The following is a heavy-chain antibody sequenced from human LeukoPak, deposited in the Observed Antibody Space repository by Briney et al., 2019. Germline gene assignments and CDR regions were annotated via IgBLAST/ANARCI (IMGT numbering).Heavy chain of an antibody. CDR2: IKQDGSEK. CDR1: GFTFSIYW. V-gene: IGHV3-7*01. D-gene: IGHD1-14*01. J-gene: IGHJ6*03. CDR3: ATNSRRPHQYYMDV. Sequence: GGSLRLSCGASGFTFSIYWMSWVRQAPGKGLEWVANIKQDGSEKYYVDSVKGRFTISRDNSKNTLYLQMTSLRVEDTAFYYCATNSRRPHQYYMDVWGKGTTVTVSS.